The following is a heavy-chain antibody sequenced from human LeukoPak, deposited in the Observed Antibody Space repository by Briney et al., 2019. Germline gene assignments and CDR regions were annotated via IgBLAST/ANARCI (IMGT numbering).Heavy chain of an antibody. CDR1: GYTFTSYG. Sequence: GASVNVSCKASGYTFTSYGISWVRQAPGQGLEWIGWMSAYNGNTNYAQKLQGRFTITTDTSKSTPYMELRSLRSDDTAVYYCARAEYYYGPGSYSLLNYYYYNMDVWGKGTTVTVSS. CDR3: ARAEYYYGPGSYSLLNYYYYNMDV. V-gene: IGHV1-18*01. D-gene: IGHD3-10*01. J-gene: IGHJ6*03. CDR2: MSAYNGNT.